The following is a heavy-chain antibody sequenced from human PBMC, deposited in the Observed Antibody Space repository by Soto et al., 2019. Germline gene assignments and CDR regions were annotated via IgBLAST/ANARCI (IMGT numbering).Heavy chain of an antibody. V-gene: IGHV3-33*08. CDR2: ISYLGTKT. CDR1: GFTFSEYD. D-gene: IGHD3-16*01. J-gene: IGHJ4*02. Sequence: QVQLVESGGVVVQPGMSLILSCADSGFTFSEYDMHWVRQAPGKGLEWVALISYLGTKTDYADSVKGRFTISRDNFKKTVALQMESLRAEDSAVYFCARTDTGGTYFEFWGRGTLVTVSS. CDR3: ARTDTGGTYFEF.